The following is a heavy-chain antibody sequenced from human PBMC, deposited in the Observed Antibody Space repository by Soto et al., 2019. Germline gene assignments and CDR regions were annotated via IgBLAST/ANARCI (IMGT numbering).Heavy chain of an antibody. V-gene: IGHV1-2*02. D-gene: IGHD2-15*01. CDR1: GYTFTGYY. CDR2: INPNSGGT. J-gene: IGHJ6*02. CDR3: AIGYCSGGSCYSYYYYGMDV. Sequence: PSVKVSCKASGYTFTGYYMHWVRQAPGQGLEWMGWINPNSGGTNYAQKFQGRVTMTRDTSISTAYMELSRLRSDDTAVYYCAIGYCSGGSCYSYYYYGMDVWGQGTTVTVSS.